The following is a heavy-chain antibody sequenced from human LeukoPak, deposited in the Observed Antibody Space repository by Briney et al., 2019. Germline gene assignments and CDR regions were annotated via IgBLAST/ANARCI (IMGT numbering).Heavy chain of an antibody. CDR2: INHSGST. CDR1: GGSFSGYY. CDR3: ARDSSGAPDY. Sequence: SETLSLTCAVYGGSFSGYYWSWIRQPPGKGLEWIGEINHSGSTNYNPSLKSRVTISVDTSKNQFSLKLSSVTAADTAVYYCARDSSGAPDYWGQGTLVTVSS. V-gene: IGHV4-34*01. J-gene: IGHJ4*02. D-gene: IGHD3-22*01.